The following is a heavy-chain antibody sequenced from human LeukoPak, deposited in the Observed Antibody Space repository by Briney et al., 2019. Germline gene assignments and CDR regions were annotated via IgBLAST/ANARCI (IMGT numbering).Heavy chain of an antibody. J-gene: IGHJ6*02. Sequence: PSETLSLTCTVSGGSIRSYGWSWIRQPPGKGLEWIGYIYYSGSTNYNPSLKSRVSISVDTSKNQFSLKLSSVPPADTAVYYCARVGGGNYYYYGMDVWGQGTTVTVSS. CDR2: IYYSGST. D-gene: IGHD3-10*01. V-gene: IGHV4-59*01. CDR1: GGSIRSYG. CDR3: ARVGGGNYYYYGMDV.